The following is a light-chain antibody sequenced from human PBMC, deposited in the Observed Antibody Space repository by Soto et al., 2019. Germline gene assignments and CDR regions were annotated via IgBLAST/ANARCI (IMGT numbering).Light chain of an antibody. V-gene: IGKV1-9*01. CDR2: AAS. J-gene: IGKJ4*01. Sequence: IQWTQSPSSLSASVGDRVIITCRASQGISSFLAWYQLKPGKAPKLLIYAASTLQSGVPSRFSGSGSGTDFTLTISSLQPEDFATYYCQQLNTYPRSFGGGTKVDIK. CDR1: QGISSF. CDR3: QQLNTYPRS.